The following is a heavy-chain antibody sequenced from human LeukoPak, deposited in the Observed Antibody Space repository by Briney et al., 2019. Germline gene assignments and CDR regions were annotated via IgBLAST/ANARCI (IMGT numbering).Heavy chain of an antibody. V-gene: IGHV1-46*01. J-gene: IGHJ4*02. D-gene: IGHD1-26*01. Sequence: ASVKVSCRASGYTFTSYYMHWVRQAPGQGLEWMGIINPSGGSTNYAQKLQGRVTMTTDTSTSTAYMELRSLRSDDTAVYYCARDWVIIVGATRVFDYWGQGTLVTVSS. CDR3: ARDWVIIVGATRVFDY. CDR1: GYTFTSYY. CDR2: INPSGGST.